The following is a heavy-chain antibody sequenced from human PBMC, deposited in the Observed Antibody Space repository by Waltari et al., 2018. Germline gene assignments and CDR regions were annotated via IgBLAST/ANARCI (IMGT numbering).Heavy chain of an antibody. D-gene: IGHD6-13*01. J-gene: IGHJ5*02. CDR2: IYYSGST. CDR1: GGSISSYY. CDR3: ARHAAAAGTSFDP. V-gene: IGHV4-59*01. Sequence: QVQLQESGPGLVKPSETLSPTCTASGGSISSYYWSWIRQPPGKGLEWIGYIYYSGSTNYNPALKSRVTISVDTSKNQFSLKLSAVTAADTAVYYCARHAAAAGTSFDPWGQGTLVTVSS.